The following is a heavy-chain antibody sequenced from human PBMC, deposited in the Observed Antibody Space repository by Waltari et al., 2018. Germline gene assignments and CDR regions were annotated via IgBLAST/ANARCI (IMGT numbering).Heavy chain of an antibody. J-gene: IGHJ4*02. D-gene: IGHD3-3*01. CDR3: TTLFGDFXXGYFFDF. CDR2: GKSKSDGGTR. Sequence: VXLVXSGGGLVKXGGSLRLSCAASGFTFSXAWMSWVRQAPGKGLEGVGRGKSKSDGGTRDYSATVKGRSTISXDDXENTLXLXMNSLKTXXXAVYXCTTLFGDFXXGYFFDFXGQGTLVTVXS. V-gene: IGHV3-15*01. CDR1: GFTFSXAW.